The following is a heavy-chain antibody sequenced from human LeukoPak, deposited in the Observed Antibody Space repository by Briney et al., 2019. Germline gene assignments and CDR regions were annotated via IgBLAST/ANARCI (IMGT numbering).Heavy chain of an antibody. CDR1: GFTFSSYS. D-gene: IGHD3-10*01. CDR2: ISSSSSYI. V-gene: IGHV3-21*01. Sequence: PGGSLRLSCAASGFTFSSYSMNWVRQPPGKGLEWVPSISSSSSYIYYADSVKGRFTIPRDNAKNSLYLQMNSLRAEDTAVYYCASQVAGYYGSGSYLEYYWGQGTLVTVSS. CDR3: ASQVAGYYGSGSYLEYY. J-gene: IGHJ4*02.